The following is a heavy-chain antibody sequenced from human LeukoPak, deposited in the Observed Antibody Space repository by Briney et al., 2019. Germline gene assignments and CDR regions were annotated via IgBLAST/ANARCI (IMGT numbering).Heavy chain of an antibody. CDR3: ARDPATMIGPMDV. V-gene: IGHV3-7*01. J-gene: IGHJ6*04. CDR2: IKDDGSEK. Sequence: GGSLRLSCAASGFTFSSYWMSWVRQAPGKGLEWVANIKDDGSEKRDVDSVKGRFTISRDNAKNSLYLQMNSLRAEDTAVYYCARDPATMIGPMDVWGKGTTVTVSS. CDR1: GFTFSSYW. D-gene: IGHD3-22*01.